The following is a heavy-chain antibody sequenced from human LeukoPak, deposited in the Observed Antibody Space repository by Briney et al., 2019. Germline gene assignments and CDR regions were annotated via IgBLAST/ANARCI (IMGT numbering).Heavy chain of an antibody. Sequence: KSSETLSLTGTVSGGSISSSSYYWGWIRQPPGKWLEWIGSIYYSGSTYYNPSLKSRVTISVDTSKNQFSLKLSSVTAADTAVYYCARQVGATLVDYWGQGTLVTVSS. CDR3: ARQVGATLVDY. V-gene: IGHV4-39*07. J-gene: IGHJ4*02. CDR2: IYYSGST. CDR1: GGSISSSSYY. D-gene: IGHD1-26*01.